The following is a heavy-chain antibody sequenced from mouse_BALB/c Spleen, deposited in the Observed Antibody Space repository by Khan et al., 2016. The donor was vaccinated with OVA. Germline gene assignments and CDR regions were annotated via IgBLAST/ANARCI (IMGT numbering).Heavy chain of an antibody. J-gene: IGHJ4*01. CDR1: GFTFSSFA. CDR2: ISSGGHYT. D-gene: IGHD2-2*01. V-gene: IGHV5-9-3*01. CDR3: ASSLVDYYGMDY. Sequence: EVELVESGGGVVKPGGSLKLSCSASGFTFSSFAMSWVRQTPEKRLEWVATISSGGHYTFYPDSVKGRFTISRDNARNTLYLQMSSLRSEDTAMDYCASSLVDYYGMDYWGQGTSVTVSS.